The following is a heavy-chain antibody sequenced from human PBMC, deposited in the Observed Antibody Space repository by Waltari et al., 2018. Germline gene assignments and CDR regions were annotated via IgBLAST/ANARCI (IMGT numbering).Heavy chain of an antibody. CDR2: INHSGST. D-gene: IGHD2-8*01. Sequence: QVQLQQWGAGLLKPSETLSLNCAVYGGSFSGYYWSWIRQPPGKGLEWIGEINHSGSTNYNPSLKSRVTISVDTSKNQFSLKLSSVTAADTAVYYCARVQGPPMAPLDYWGQGTLVTVSS. J-gene: IGHJ4*02. CDR3: ARVQGPPMAPLDY. V-gene: IGHV4-34*01. CDR1: GGSFSGYY.